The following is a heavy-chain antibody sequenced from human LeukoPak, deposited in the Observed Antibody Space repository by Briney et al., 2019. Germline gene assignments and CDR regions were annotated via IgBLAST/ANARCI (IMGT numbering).Heavy chain of an antibody. D-gene: IGHD4-17*01. V-gene: IGHV4-31*03. J-gene: IGHJ4*02. CDR3: TTGDDYGYFDY. Sequence: KPSETLSLTCTVSGGSISSGGYYWSWIRQHPGKGLEWIGYIYYSGSTYYNPSLKSRVTISVDTSKNQFSLKLSSVTAADTAVYYCTTGDDYGYFDYWGQGTLVTVSS. CDR2: IYYSGST. CDR1: GGSISSGGYY.